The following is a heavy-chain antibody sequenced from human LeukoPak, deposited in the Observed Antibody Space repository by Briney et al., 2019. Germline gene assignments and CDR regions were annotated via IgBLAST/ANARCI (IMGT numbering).Heavy chain of an antibody. CDR2: IYHSGST. Sequence: SETLSRTCTVSGYSITSPNYWGWIRQPPGKGLEWIGSIYHSGSTYYNSSLKSRVTISVDTSKNQFSLKLSSVTAADMAVYYCARVSSSDAFDIWGQGTMVTVSS. CDR1: GYSITSPNY. CDR3: ARVSSSDAFDI. V-gene: IGHV4-38-2*02. J-gene: IGHJ3*02. D-gene: IGHD6-6*01.